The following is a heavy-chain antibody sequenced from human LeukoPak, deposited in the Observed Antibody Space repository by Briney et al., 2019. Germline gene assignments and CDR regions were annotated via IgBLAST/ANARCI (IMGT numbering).Heavy chain of an antibody. D-gene: IGHD2-15*01. CDR3: ARGGIVVVVTTTRRVNWFDP. CDR1: GGSFSGYY. CDR2: INHSGST. V-gene: IGHV4-34*01. Sequence: PSETLSLTCAVYGGSFSGYYWSWIRQPPGKGLEWIGEINHSGSTNYNPSLKSRVTISIDTSKNQFSLKLSSVTAADTAVYYCARGGIVVVVTTTRRVNWFDPWGQGTLVTVSS. J-gene: IGHJ5*02.